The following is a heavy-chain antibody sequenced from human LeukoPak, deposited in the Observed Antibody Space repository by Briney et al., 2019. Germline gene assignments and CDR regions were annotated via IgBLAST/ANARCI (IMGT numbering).Heavy chain of an antibody. J-gene: IGHJ4*02. D-gene: IGHD3-10*01. Sequence: SETLSLTCTVSGGSISSYYWSWIRQPPGKGLEWIGYIYYSGSTNYNPSLKSRVTISVDTSKNQFSLKLSSVTAADTAVYYCARAPGGPRALFDYWGQGTLVTVSS. CDR2: IYYSGST. CDR1: GGSISSYY. V-gene: IGHV4-59*01. CDR3: ARAPGGPRALFDY.